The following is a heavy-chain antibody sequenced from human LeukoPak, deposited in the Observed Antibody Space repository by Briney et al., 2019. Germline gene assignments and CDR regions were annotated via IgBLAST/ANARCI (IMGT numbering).Heavy chain of an antibody. CDR1: GFTFSNAW. V-gene: IGHV3-15*01. CDR3: TTEYVWGSYRYTRDAFDI. Sequence: GGSLRLSCAASGFTFSNAWMSWVRQAPGKGLEWVGRIKSKTDGGTTDYAAPVKGRFTISRDDSKNTLYLQMNSLKTEDTAVYYCTTEYVWGSYRYTRDAFDIWGQGTMVTVSS. J-gene: IGHJ3*02. D-gene: IGHD3-16*02. CDR2: IKSKTDGGTT.